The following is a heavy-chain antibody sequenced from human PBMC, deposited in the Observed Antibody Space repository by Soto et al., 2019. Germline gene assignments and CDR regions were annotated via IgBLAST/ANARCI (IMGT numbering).Heavy chain of an antibody. CDR1: GFTFSSYW. J-gene: IGHJ4*02. V-gene: IGHV3-74*01. Sequence: EVQLVESGGGLVQPGGSLRLSCAASGFTFSSYWMHWVRQAPGKGLVWVSRINGDGSTTSYADSVKGRFIISRDNAXNMLYLQMNSLRAEDTAVYYCARPRYDGSGTPFDHWGQGPLVTVSS. CDR2: INGDGSTT. CDR3: ARPRYDGSGTPFDH. D-gene: IGHD3-22*01.